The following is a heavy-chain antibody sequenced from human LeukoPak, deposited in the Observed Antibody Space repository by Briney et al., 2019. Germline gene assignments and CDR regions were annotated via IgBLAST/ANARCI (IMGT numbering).Heavy chain of an antibody. Sequence: GASVKVSCKASGGTFSSYAISWVRQAPGQGLEWMGGIIPIFGTANCAQKFQGRVTITADKSTSTAYMELSSLRSEDTAVYYCARWEMNYSGYDGDWFDPWGQGTLVTVSS. V-gene: IGHV1-69*06. CDR2: IIPIFGTA. J-gene: IGHJ5*02. D-gene: IGHD5-12*01. CDR3: ARWEMNYSGYDGDWFDP. CDR1: GGTFSSYA.